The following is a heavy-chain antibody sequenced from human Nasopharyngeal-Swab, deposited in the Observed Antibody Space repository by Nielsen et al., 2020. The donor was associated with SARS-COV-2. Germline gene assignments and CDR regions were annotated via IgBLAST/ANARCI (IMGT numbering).Heavy chain of an antibody. J-gene: IGHJ3*02. Sequence: ASVKVSCKASGYTFTNYYMHWVRQAPGQGLQWMGIINPSGGSTSYAQKFQGRVTMTRDTSTSTVYMELSSLRSEDTVVYYCARAATVSYAFDIWGQGTMATVSS. CDR1: GYTFTNYY. D-gene: IGHD4-17*01. CDR2: INPSGGST. V-gene: IGHV1-46*01. CDR3: ARAATVSYAFDI.